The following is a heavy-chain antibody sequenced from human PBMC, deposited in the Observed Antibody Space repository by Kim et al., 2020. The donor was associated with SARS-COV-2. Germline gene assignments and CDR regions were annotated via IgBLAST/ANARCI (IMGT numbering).Heavy chain of an antibody. D-gene: IGHD2-2*01. V-gene: IGHV3-23*01. CDR1: GFTFSSYA. J-gene: IGHJ5*02. CDR3: AKTPAGYCSSTSCYAWFDP. CDR2: ISGSGGST. Sequence: GGSLRLSCAASGFTFSSYAMSWVRQAPGKGLEWVSAISGSGGSTYYADSVKGRFTISRDNSKNTLYLQMNSLRAEDTAVYYCAKTPAGYCSSTSCYAWFDPWGQGTLVTVSS.